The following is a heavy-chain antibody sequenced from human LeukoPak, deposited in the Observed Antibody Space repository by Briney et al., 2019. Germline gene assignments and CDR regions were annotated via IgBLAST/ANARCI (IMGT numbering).Heavy chain of an antibody. CDR3: ARQRGSGCLDY. V-gene: IGHV3-7*01. CDR1: RYSLSIYW. J-gene: IGHJ4*02. CDR2: IKQDGSET. D-gene: IGHD6-19*01. Sequence: GGSLRLSCAACRYSLSIYWMSWVRQAPGKGLEWVANIKQDGSETYYVDSVKGRFTISRDNSKNSLSLQMNSLRAEDTAVYYCARQRGSGCLDYWGQGTLVTVSS.